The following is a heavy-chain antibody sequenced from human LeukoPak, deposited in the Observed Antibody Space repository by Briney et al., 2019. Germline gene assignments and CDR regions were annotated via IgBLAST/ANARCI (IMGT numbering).Heavy chain of an antibody. CDR3: VKDRGDIVVVPAPSGDY. D-gene: IGHD2-2*01. V-gene: IGHV3-23*01. J-gene: IGHJ4*02. Sequence: PGGSLRLSCAASGFTFNSYAMSWVRQAPGKGLEWVSAINGRGESTYYGDSVKGRFTTSRDNSKNTLYLQMNSLRVEDTAIYYCVKDRGDIVVVPAPSGDYWGQGTLVTVSS. CDR2: INGRGEST. CDR1: GFTFNSYA.